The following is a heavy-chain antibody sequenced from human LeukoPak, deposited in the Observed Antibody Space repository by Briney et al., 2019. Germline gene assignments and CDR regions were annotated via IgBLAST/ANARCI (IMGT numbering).Heavy chain of an antibody. Sequence: GASVKVSCKASGYTFTGYYMHWVRQAPGQGLEWMGWINPNSGGTNYAQKFQGRVTMTRDTSISTAYMELSRLRSDDTAVYYCARTFGVALGWFDPWGQGTLVTDSS. D-gene: IGHD3-3*01. J-gene: IGHJ5*02. CDR1: GYTFTGYY. V-gene: IGHV1-2*02. CDR2: INPNSGGT. CDR3: ARTFGVALGWFDP.